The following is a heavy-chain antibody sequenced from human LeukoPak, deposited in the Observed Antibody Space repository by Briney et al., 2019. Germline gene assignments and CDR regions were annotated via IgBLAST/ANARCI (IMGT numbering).Heavy chain of an antibody. D-gene: IGHD3-10*01. Sequence: GGSLRLSCAASGFTFSSYSMNWVRQAPGKGLEWVSSISSSSSYVYYADSVKGRFTISRDNAKNSLYLQMNSLRAEDTAVYYCARDRAYGSGSYDYWGQGTLVTVSS. J-gene: IGHJ4*02. CDR2: ISSSSSYV. V-gene: IGHV3-21*01. CDR3: ARDRAYGSGSYDY. CDR1: GFTFSSYS.